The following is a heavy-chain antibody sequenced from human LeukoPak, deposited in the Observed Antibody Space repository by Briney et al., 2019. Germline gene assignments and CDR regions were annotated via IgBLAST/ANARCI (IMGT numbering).Heavy chain of an antibody. CDR2: IYNRGIT. J-gene: IGHJ4*02. Sequence: SETLSVTSSDSVGSISSYYWSCIRPPPGHGLGWIGYIYNRGITNYNPSSKSRVTISVDTSKDQFSLKLSSVTAADTAVYYCARDRRYSSGWYGIDYWGQGTLVTVS. CDR1: VGSISSYY. V-gene: IGHV4-59*01. D-gene: IGHD6-19*01. CDR3: ARDRRYSSGWYGIDY.